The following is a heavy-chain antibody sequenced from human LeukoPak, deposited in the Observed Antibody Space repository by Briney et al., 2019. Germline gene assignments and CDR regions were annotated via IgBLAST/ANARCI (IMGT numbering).Heavy chain of an antibody. Sequence: PGGSLRLSCTASGFTFGDYAMSWVRQAPGKGLEWVGFIRSKAYGGTTEYAASVKGRFTISRDDSKSIAYLQMNSRKTEDTAVYYCTRGPYSSGWGDYWGQGTLVTVSS. V-gene: IGHV3-49*04. CDR3: TRGPYSSGWGDY. CDR1: GFTFGDYA. CDR2: IRSKAYGGTT. J-gene: IGHJ4*02. D-gene: IGHD6-19*01.